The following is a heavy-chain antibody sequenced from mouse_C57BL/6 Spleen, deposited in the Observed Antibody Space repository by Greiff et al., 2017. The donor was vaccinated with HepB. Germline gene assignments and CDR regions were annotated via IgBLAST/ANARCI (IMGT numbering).Heavy chain of an antibody. Sequence: DVHLVESGGGLVKPGGSLKLSCAASGFTFSSYAMSWVRQTPEKRLEWVATISDGGSYTYYPDNVKGRFTISRDNAKNNLYLQMSHLKSEDTAMYYCARDRPPGYGSSPWYFDVWGTGTTVTVSS. V-gene: IGHV5-4*01. CDR1: GFTFSSYA. D-gene: IGHD1-1*01. CDR3: ARDRPPGYGSSPWYFDV. J-gene: IGHJ1*03. CDR2: ISDGGSYT.